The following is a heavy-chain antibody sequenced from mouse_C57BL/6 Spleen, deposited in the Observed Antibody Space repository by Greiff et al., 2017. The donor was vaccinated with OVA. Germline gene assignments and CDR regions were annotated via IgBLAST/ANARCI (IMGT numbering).Heavy chain of an antibody. D-gene: IGHD1-1*01. Sequence: VQLQQSGAELVKPGASVKMSCKASGYTFTSYWITWVKQRPGQGLEWIGDIYPGSGSTNYNEKFKSKATLTVDTSSSTAYMQLSSLTSEDSAVYYCARWGGSSAWFAYWGQGTLVTVSA. CDR2: IYPGSGST. CDR1: GYTFTSYW. CDR3: ARWGGSSAWFAY. J-gene: IGHJ3*01. V-gene: IGHV1-55*01.